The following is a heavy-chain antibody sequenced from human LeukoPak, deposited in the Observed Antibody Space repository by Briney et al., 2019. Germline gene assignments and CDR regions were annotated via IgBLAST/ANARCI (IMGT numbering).Heavy chain of an antibody. Sequence: PGGSLRLSCAASGFTFSSYAMSWVRQAPGKGLEWVSAISGSGGSTYYADSVKGRFTISRDNSKNTLYLQMNSLTVEDTALYHCARDRSYGSFDFWGQGTLVTVSS. V-gene: IGHV3-23*01. CDR1: GFTFSSYA. CDR2: ISGSGGST. D-gene: IGHD5-18*01. CDR3: ARDRSYGSFDF. J-gene: IGHJ4*02.